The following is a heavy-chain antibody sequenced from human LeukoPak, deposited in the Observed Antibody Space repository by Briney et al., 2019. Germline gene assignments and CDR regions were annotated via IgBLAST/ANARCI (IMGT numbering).Heavy chain of an antibody. J-gene: IGHJ6*03. CDR3: AKDRGNFYYYHMDV. CDR1: GFIFSNYG. CDR2: TQFDGGHK. V-gene: IGHV3-30*02. Sequence: GGSLRLSCAASGFIFSNYGLHWVRQAPGKGLEWVAFTQFDGGHKYYRDSVKGRFTISRDNSKNTLFLQMNSLRGEDTAVYYCAKDRGNFYYYHMDVWGKGTTVTISS. D-gene: IGHD3-10*01.